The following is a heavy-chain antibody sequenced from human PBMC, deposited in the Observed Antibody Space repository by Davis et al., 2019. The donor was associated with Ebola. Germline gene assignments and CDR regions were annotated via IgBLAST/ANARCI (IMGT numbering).Heavy chain of an antibody. D-gene: IGHD3-22*01. CDR1: GFTFSSYS. J-gene: IGHJ4*02. Sequence: GGSLRLSCAASGFTFSSYSMNWVRQAPGKGLEWVSSISSSSSYIYYADSVKGRFTISRDNAKNSLYLQMNSLRAEDTAVYYCARDWDSSGYYFSMDWGQGTLVTVSS. V-gene: IGHV3-21*01. CDR3: ARDWDSSGYYFSMD. CDR2: ISSSSSYI.